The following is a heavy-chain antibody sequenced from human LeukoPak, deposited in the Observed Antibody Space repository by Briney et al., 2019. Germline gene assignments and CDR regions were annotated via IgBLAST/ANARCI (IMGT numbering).Heavy chain of an antibody. Sequence: GGSLRLSCAASGFTVSSNYMTWVRQAPGRGLEWASVIYSGGNTYYADSVKGRFSISRDNSKNTVYLQMNSLRAEDTAVYYCARLVTGTTVINSGWFDPWGQGTLVTVSS. CDR2: IYSGGNT. CDR1: GFTVSSNY. J-gene: IGHJ5*02. D-gene: IGHD4-23*01. V-gene: IGHV3-66*04. CDR3: ARLVTGTTVINSGWFDP.